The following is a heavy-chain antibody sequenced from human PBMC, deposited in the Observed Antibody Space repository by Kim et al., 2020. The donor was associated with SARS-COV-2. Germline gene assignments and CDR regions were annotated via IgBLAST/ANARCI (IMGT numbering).Heavy chain of an antibody. D-gene: IGHD3-10*01. V-gene: IGHV3-23*01. J-gene: IGHJ4*02. CDR3: ARAPYYGSGIEYVDD. Sequence: ADAVKGRVTIARDKAKNKMYLQMNTLRAEDTAVYYCARAPYYGSGIEYVDDWGQGTLVTVSS.